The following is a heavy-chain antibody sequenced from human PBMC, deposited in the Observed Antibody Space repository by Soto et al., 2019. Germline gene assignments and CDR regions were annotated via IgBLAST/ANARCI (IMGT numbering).Heavy chain of an antibody. Sequence: QVQLQESGPGLVKPSQTLSLTCTVSGGSIRSGGYYWSWIRQHPGKGLEWIGYIYYSGSTYYKPSLKGRVSLSVGTTKHQFSLKLSSVTAADTAVYYCSREQPKGFGETYYGMDVWGQGTTVTVSS. CDR2: IYYSGST. CDR1: GGSIRSGGYY. CDR3: SREQPKGFGETYYGMDV. J-gene: IGHJ6*02. D-gene: IGHD3-10*01. V-gene: IGHV4-31*03.